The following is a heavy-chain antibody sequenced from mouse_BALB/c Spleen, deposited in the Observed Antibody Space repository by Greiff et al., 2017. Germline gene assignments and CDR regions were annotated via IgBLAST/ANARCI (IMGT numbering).Heavy chain of an antibody. CDR1: GFTFSSYA. CDR3: ARADTDSSGYYYAMDY. CDR2: ISSGGSYT. D-gene: IGHD3-2*01. Sequence: EVQGVESGGGLVKPGGSLKLSCAASGFTFSSYAMSWVRQSPEKRLEWVAEISSGGSYTYYPDTVTGRFTISRDNAKNTLYLEMSSLRSEDTAMYYCARADTDSSGYYYAMDYWGQGTSVTVSS. V-gene: IGHV5-9-4*01. J-gene: IGHJ4*01.